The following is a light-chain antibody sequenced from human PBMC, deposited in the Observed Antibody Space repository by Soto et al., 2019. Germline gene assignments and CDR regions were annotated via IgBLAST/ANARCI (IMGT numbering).Light chain of an antibody. Sequence: QAVVTQPPSASGTPGQRVSISCSGSRSNIGRNTANWHQQLPGTAPKLLIHTDNQRPSGVSDRFSGSKSGTSASLAISELQSEDEADYYCAAWDDSLNGPVFGGGTKLTVL. CDR1: RSNIGRNT. CDR2: TDN. CDR3: AAWDDSLNGPV. J-gene: IGLJ3*02. V-gene: IGLV1-44*01.